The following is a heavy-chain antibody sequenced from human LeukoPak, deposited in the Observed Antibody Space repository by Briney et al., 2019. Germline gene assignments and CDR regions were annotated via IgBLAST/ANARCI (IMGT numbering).Heavy chain of an antibody. Sequence: GGSLRLSCAASGFTFSSYSMNWVRQAPGKGLEWVSYISSSSSTIYYADSVKGRFTISRDNAKNSLYLQMNSLRAEDTAVYYCARGYCSSTSCPIDYWGQGTLVTVSS. CDR1: GFTFSSYS. V-gene: IGHV3-48*04. CDR3: ARGYCSSTSCPIDY. J-gene: IGHJ4*02. D-gene: IGHD2-2*01. CDR2: ISSSSSTI.